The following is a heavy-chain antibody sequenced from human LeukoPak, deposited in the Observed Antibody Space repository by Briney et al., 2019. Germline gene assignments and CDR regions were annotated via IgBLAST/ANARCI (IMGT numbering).Heavy chain of an antibody. D-gene: IGHD5-18*01. J-gene: IGHJ4*02. Sequence: SETLSLTCTVSGGSISSSTYYWGWIRQPPGKGLKWIGSISYSGSTYYNPSLKSRVTISVDTSKNQFSLKLSSVTAADTALYYCARENGYRYDYWGQGTLVTVSS. CDR1: GGSISSSTYY. V-gene: IGHV4-39*07. CDR2: ISYSGST. CDR3: ARENGYRYDY.